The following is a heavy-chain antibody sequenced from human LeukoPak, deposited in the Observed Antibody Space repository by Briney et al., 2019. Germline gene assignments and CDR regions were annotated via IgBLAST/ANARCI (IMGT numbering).Heavy chain of an antibody. CDR1: GGSFSGYY. CDR2: INHSGST. V-gene: IGHV4-34*01. CDR3: ATSKYQLLLDAFDI. J-gene: IGHJ3*02. Sequence: SETLSLTCAVYGGSFSGYYWSWIRQPPGKGLEWIGEINHSGSTNYNPSLKSRVTISVDTSKNQFPLKLSSVTAADTAVYYCATSKYQLLLDAFDIWGQGTMVTVSS. D-gene: IGHD2-2*01.